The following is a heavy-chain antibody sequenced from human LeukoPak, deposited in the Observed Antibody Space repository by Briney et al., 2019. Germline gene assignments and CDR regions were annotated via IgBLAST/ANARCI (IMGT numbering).Heavy chain of an antibody. D-gene: IGHD3-10*01. V-gene: IGHV3-30*02. J-gene: IGHJ4*02. CDR1: GFTFSSYG. CDR2: IRYDGSNK. CDR3: AKDRALLLWFGELSLDY. Sequence: GGSLRLSCAASGFTFSSYGMHWVRQAPGKGLEWVAFIRYDGSNKYYADSVKGRFTISRDNSKNTLYLQMNSLRAEDTAVYYCAKDRALLLWFGELSLDYWGQGTLVTVSS.